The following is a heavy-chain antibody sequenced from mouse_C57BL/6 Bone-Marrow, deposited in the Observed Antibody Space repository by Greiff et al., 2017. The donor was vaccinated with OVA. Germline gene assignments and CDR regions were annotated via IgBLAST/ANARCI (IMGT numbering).Heavy chain of an antibody. D-gene: IGHD2-5*01. CDR2: IYPRNGNT. CDR3: ASSSYYSNYFDY. V-gene: IGHV1-81*01. Sequence: VQLVESGAELARPGASVKLSCKASGYTFTSYGISWVKQRTGQGLEWIGEIYPRNGNTYYNQKFKGKATLTADKSSSTAYMQLRSLTSEDSAVYFGASSSYYSNYFDYWGQGTTLTVSS. CDR1: GYTFTSYG. J-gene: IGHJ2*01.